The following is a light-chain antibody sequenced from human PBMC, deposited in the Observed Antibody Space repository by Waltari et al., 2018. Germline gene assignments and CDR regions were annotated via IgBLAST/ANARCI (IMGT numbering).Light chain of an antibody. J-gene: IGLJ2*01. V-gene: IGLV1-40*01. CDR2: GNS. CDR1: SSNIGAGYD. CDR3: QYYDSSLSVV. Sequence: QSVLTQPPSVSGAPGQRVTISCTGSSSNIGAGYDVHWYQQLPGTAPKLLIYGNSNRPSGVTDRFSGAKSGTSASLAITGLQAEDEADYYCQYYDSSLSVVFGGGTKLTVL.